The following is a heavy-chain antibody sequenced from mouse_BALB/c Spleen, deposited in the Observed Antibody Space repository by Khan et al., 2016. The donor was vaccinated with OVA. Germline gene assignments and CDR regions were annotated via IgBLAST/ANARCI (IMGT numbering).Heavy chain of an antibody. D-gene: IGHD2-4*01. J-gene: IGHJ3*01. CDR3: ARNYDYDEGLAY. V-gene: IGHV2-2*02. CDR1: GFSLTSYG. Sequence: VQLQESGPGLVQPSQSLSITCTVSGFSLTSYGVHWVRQSPGKGLEWLGVIWSGGSTDSNAAFISRLSISKDNSKSQVFFKMNSLQANDTAIYYCARNYDYDEGLAYWGQGTLVTVSA. CDR2: IWSGGST.